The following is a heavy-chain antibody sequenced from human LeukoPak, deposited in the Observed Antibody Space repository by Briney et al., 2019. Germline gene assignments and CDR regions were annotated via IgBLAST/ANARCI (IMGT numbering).Heavy chain of an antibody. V-gene: IGHV1-69*06. J-gene: IGHJ6*03. CDR2: IIPIFGTA. CDR3: ARVALGIKSNYYYYYMDV. D-gene: IGHD7-27*01. Sequence: GASVKVSCKASGGTFSSYAISWVRQAPGQGLEWMGGIIPIFGTANYAQKFQGRVTITADKSTSTAYMELSSLRSEDTAVYYCARVALGIKSNYYYYYMDVWGKGTTVTVSS. CDR1: GGTFSSYA.